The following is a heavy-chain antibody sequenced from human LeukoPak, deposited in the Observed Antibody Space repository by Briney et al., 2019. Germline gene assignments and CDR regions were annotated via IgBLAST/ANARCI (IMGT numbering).Heavy chain of an antibody. D-gene: IGHD6-13*01. CDR1: GFTFSSYG. J-gene: IGHJ4*02. CDR2: ISYDGSNK. Sequence: PGGSLRLSCAASGFTFSSYGMHWVRQAPGQGLEWEAVISYDGSNKYYADSVKGRFTISRDNSKNTLYLQMNSLRAEDTAVYYSAKDIIAAADYFDYWGQGTLVTVSS. V-gene: IGHV3-30*18. CDR3: AKDIIAAADYFDY.